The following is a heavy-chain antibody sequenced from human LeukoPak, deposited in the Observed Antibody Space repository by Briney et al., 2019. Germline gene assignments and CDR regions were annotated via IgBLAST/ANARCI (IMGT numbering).Heavy chain of an antibody. Sequence: GGSLRLSCAASGFTFSSYSMNWVRQAPGKGLEWVSSISSSSSYIYYADSVKGRFTISRDNAKNSLYLQMNSLRAEDTAVYYCARDLDVLRFFDATYYYYGMDVWGQGTTVTASS. CDR1: GFTFSSYS. CDR2: ISSSSSYI. J-gene: IGHJ6*02. CDR3: ARDLDVLRFFDATYYYYGMDV. D-gene: IGHD3-3*01. V-gene: IGHV3-21*01.